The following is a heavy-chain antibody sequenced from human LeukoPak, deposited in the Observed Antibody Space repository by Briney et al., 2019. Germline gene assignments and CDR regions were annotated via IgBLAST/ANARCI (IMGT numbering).Heavy chain of an antibody. CDR2: ISSSSSYI. D-gene: IGHD5-24*01. Sequence: GESLRLSCAASGFTFSSYGMHWVRQAPGKGLEWVSSISSSSSYIYYADSVKGRFTISRDNAKNSLYLQMNSLRAEDTAVYYCARDRDGYNFSPNFDYWGQGTLVTVSS. CDR1: GFTFSSYG. J-gene: IGHJ4*02. V-gene: IGHV3-21*01. CDR3: ARDRDGYNFSPNFDY.